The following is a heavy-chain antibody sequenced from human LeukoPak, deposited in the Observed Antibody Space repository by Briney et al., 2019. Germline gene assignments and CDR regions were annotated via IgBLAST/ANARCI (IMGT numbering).Heavy chain of an antibody. D-gene: IGHD1-14*01. CDR1: GGTFSSYA. Sequence: SVKVSCKASGGTFSSYAISWVRQAPGQGLEWMGGIIPIFGTANYAQKFQGRVTITTDESTSTAYMELSSLRSEDTAVYYCARDPRKGVIGWYFDLWGRGTLVTVSP. CDR2: IIPIFGTA. CDR3: ARDPRKGVIGWYFDL. V-gene: IGHV1-69*05. J-gene: IGHJ2*01.